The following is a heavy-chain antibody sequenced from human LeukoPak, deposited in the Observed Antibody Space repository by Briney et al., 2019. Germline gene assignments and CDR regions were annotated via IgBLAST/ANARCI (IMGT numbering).Heavy chain of an antibody. Sequence: PGGSLSLSCAASGLTYSSYERNWVRQPRSKGLAWVSYISSSDSTIYYAGSVNGRFTISRDNAKNSLYLQMNTLRAEDTAVYYCARVIGYCSGTSCYYWFDPWGQGTLVTVSS. CDR3: ARVIGYCSGTSCYYWFDP. J-gene: IGHJ5*02. V-gene: IGHV3-48*03. CDR2: ISSSDSTI. D-gene: IGHD2-2*01. CDR1: GLTYSSYE.